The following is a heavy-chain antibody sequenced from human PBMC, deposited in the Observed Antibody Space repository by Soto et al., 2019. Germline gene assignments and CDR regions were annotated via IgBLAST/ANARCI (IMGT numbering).Heavy chain of an antibody. CDR2: ISGSDGKT. V-gene: IGHV3-23*01. D-gene: IGHD3-3*01. CDR1: GFSFGSYA. J-gene: IGHJ4*02. Sequence: GGALRLSCADSGFSFGSYALSWVRQAPGKGLEWVSTISGSDGKTFYADSVKGRFSISRDTSQSTLYLQMNSLRADDTAIYYCARWSYLDYRGQGTRVPVSS. CDR3: ARWSYLDY.